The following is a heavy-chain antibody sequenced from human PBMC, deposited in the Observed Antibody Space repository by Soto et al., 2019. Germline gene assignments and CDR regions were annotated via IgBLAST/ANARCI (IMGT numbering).Heavy chain of an antibody. CDR2: TYYRSKWYN. D-gene: IGHD5-18*01. V-gene: IGHV6-1*01. CDR3: AREGGYSYGYDDDYYYYYGMDV. CDR1: GDSVSSNSAA. J-gene: IGHJ6*02. Sequence: SQTLSLTCAISGDSVSSNSAAWNWIRQSPSRGLEWLGRTYYRSKWYNDYAVSVKSRITINPDTSKNQFSLQLNSVTPEDTAVYYCAREGGYSYGYDDDYYYYYGMDVWGQGTTVTVSS.